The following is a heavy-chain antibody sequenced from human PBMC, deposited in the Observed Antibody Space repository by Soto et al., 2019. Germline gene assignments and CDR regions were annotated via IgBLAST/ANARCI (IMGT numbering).Heavy chain of an antibody. D-gene: IGHD1-26*01. CDR2: IWYDGSNK. J-gene: IGHJ4*02. Sequence: QVQLVESGGGVVQPGRSLRLSCAASGFTFSSYGMHWVRQAPGKGLEWVAVIWYDGSNKYYADSVKGRFTISRDNSKNTLYLQMNSLRAEDTAVYYCARDPEWELRYFDYWGQGTLVTVSS. V-gene: IGHV3-33*01. CDR1: GFTFSSYG. CDR3: ARDPEWELRYFDY.